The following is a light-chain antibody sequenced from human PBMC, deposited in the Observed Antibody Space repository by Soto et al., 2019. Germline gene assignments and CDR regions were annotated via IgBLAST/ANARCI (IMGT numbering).Light chain of an antibody. J-gene: IGLJ2*01. V-gene: IGLV4-60*02. CDR3: ETWDSNTRV. Sequence: QPVLTQSSSASASPGSSVKLTCTLSSGHSSYIIAWHQQQPGKAPRYLMKLERSGSYNKGSGVPDRFSGSSSGADRYLTISNLQFEDEADYYCETWDSNTRVFGGGTKLTVL. CDR2: LERSGSY. CDR1: SGHSSYI.